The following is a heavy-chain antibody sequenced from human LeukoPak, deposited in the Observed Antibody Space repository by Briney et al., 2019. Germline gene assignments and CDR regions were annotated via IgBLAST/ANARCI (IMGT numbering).Heavy chain of an antibody. V-gene: IGHV3-11*04. Sequence: GGSLRLSCAASGFTFSDYYMSWIRQAPGKGLEWVSYISSSGSTIYYADSVKGRFTISRDNAKNSLYLQMNSLRAEGTAVCYCARGGTTYYDFWSGYHDSSMDVWGKGTTVTVSS. CDR2: ISSSGSTI. D-gene: IGHD3-3*01. CDR3: ARGGTTYYDFWSGYHDSSMDV. CDR1: GFTFSDYY. J-gene: IGHJ6*03.